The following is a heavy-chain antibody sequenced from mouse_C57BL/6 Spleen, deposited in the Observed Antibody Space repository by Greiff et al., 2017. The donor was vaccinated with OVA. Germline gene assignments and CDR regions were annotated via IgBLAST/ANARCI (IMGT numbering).Heavy chain of an antibody. CDR3: ASPSATVVADWCFDV. CDR1: GYTFTDYY. Sequence: VQLQQSGPELVKPGASVKISCKASGYTFTDYYMNWVKQSHGKSLEWIGDINPNNGGTSYNQKLKGKATLTVDKSSSTAYMELRSLTSEDSAVYYCASPSATVVADWCFDVWGTGTTVTVSS. J-gene: IGHJ1*03. D-gene: IGHD1-1*01. CDR2: INPNNGGT. V-gene: IGHV1-26*01.